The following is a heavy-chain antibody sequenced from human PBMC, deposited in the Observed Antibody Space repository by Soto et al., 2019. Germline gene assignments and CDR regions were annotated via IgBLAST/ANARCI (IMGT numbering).Heavy chain of an antibody. Sequence: EVQLSESGGDLRQPGGSLRLSCAASGFTFTNYAMTWVRQTPGKGLEWVSGISASGGLKYYADSVRGRFTVSRDNSKNSLYLQMDNLRDEDTALYYCASEVGAPSGWLDPWGQGTQVTVSS. CDR3: ASEVGAPSGWLDP. CDR2: ISASGGLK. D-gene: IGHD1-26*01. V-gene: IGHV3-23*01. J-gene: IGHJ5*02. CDR1: GFTFTNYA.